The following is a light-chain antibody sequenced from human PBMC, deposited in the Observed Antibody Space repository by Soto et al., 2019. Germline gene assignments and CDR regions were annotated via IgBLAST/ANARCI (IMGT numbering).Light chain of an antibody. Sequence: SALTQPASVSGSPGQSITISCSGTSSDIGSYNHVAWYQQFPGKSPKLMIYAVSDRPPGVSDRFSGSKSGITASLTISGLQAEDEADYYCCSYAGSYSYVFGTGTKVTVL. CDR3: CSYAGSYSYV. J-gene: IGLJ1*01. CDR1: SSDIGSYNH. CDR2: AVS. V-gene: IGLV2-14*03.